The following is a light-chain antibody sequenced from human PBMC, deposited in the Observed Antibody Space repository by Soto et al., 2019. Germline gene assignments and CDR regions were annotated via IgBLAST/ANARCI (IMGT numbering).Light chain of an antibody. J-gene: IGKJ3*01. CDR1: QSVSSY. CDR3: QQRSDWHT. Sequence: EIVLTQSPATLSLSPGERATLSCRASQSVSSYVAWYQQKPGQAPRLLIYDASNRAAGTPARFSGSGSGTDFTLTISSLEPEDFAVYCCQQRSDWHTFGPGTKVDIK. CDR2: DAS. V-gene: IGKV3-11*01.